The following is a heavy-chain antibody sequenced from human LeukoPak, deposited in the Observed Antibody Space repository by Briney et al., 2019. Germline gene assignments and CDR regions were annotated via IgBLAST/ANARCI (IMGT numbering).Heavy chain of an antibody. CDR1: GGSISSGGYY. Sequence: SETLSLTCTVSGGSISSGGYYWSWIRQHPGKGLEWIGYIYYSGSTYYNPSLKSRVTISTDTSKKEFSLELDSMAAADTAVYYCAASALGLYYYDSRGLSRGSGAYDVWGQGTMVAVSS. V-gene: IGHV4-31*03. CDR3: AASALGLYYYDSRGLSRGSGAYDV. D-gene: IGHD3-9*01. CDR2: IYYSGST. J-gene: IGHJ3*01.